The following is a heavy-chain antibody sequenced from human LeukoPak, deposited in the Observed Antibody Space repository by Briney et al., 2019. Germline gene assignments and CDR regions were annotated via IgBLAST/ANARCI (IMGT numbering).Heavy chain of an antibody. CDR2: ISYDGSNK. J-gene: IGHJ3*02. Sequence: GGSLRLSCAASGFTFSSYAMHWVRQAPGKGLEWVAVISYDGSNKYYADSVKGRFTISRDNSKNTLYLQMNSLRAEDTAVYYCASSDYGDYSPNDAFDIWGQGTMVTVSS. V-gene: IGHV3-30-3*01. D-gene: IGHD4-17*01. CDR3: ASSDYGDYSPNDAFDI. CDR1: GFTFSSYA.